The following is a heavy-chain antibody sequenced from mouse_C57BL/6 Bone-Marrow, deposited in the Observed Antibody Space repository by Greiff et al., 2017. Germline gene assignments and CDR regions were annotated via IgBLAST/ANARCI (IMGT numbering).Heavy chain of an antibody. V-gene: IGHV14-1*01. CDR3: TRIKLPYYFDY. CDR2: IDPEDGDT. D-gene: IGHD2-4*01. CDR1: GFNIKDYY. Sequence: EVQLQQSGAELVRPGASVKLSCTASGFNIKDYYMHWVKQRPEQGLEWIGRIDPEDGDTAYAPKFQGKATMTADTSSNTAYLQLSSLTSEDTAVYYCTRIKLPYYFDYWGQGTTRTVSS. J-gene: IGHJ2*01.